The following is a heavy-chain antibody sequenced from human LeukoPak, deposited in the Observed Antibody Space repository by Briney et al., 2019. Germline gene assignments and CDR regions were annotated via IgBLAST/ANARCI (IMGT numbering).Heavy chain of an antibody. Sequence: ASVKVSCKASGYTFTGYYMHWVRQAPGQGLEWMGWSNPNSGGTNYAQKFQGRVTMTRATSISTAYMELSRLRSDDTAVYYCARALGYCSGGSCLIFDYWGQGTLVTVSS. CDR3: ARALGYCSGGSCLIFDY. CDR1: GYTFTGYY. CDR2: SNPNSGGT. J-gene: IGHJ4*02. V-gene: IGHV1-2*02. D-gene: IGHD2-15*01.